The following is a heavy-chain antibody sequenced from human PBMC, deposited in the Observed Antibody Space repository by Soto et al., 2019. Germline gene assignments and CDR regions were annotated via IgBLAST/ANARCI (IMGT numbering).Heavy chain of an antibody. CDR2: IYYSGIT. CDR1: NGSISNYY. Sequence: QVQLQESSPGLVKPSESLALTCSVSNGSISNYYWSWIRQSPGKGLEWIGSIYYSGITNYNPSLKSRVTISVDTSKNQFALTVRSVSAADTAVYDCAGEWAMIPSATGPDYWGQGTLVTVSS. V-gene: IGHV4-59*01. CDR3: AGEWAMIPSATGPDY. J-gene: IGHJ4*02. D-gene: IGHD3-22*01.